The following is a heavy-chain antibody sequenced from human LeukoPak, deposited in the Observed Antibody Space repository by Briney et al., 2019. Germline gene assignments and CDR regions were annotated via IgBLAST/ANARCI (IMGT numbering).Heavy chain of an antibody. J-gene: IGHJ4*02. D-gene: IGHD2-15*01. CDR2: FDPEDGET. V-gene: IGHV1-24*01. CDR3: ATVRQYCSGGSCSYYFDY. Sequence: GASVKVSCKVSGYTLTELSMHWVRQAPGKGLEWMGGFDPEDGETIYAQKFQGRVTMTEDTSTDTAYMELSSLRSEDTAVYYCATVRQYCSGGSCSYYFDYWGQGTLVTVSS. CDR1: GYTLTELS.